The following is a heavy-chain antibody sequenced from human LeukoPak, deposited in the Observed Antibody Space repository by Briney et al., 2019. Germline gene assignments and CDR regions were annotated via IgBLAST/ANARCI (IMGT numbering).Heavy chain of an antibody. CDR3: TIAVAGKAY. Sequence: SRGPLRLSCAASGFTFSSYSMNWVRQAPGKGLEWVSSISSSSSYIYYADSVKGRFTISRDNAKNSLYLQMNSLRAEDTAVYYCTIAVAGKAYWGQGTLVTVSS. CDR1: GFTFSSYS. J-gene: IGHJ4*02. D-gene: IGHD6-19*01. CDR2: ISSSSSYI. V-gene: IGHV3-21*01.